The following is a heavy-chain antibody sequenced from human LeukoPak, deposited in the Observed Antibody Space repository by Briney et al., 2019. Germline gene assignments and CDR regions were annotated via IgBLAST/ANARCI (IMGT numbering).Heavy chain of an antibody. D-gene: IGHD6-19*01. CDR1: GFTFSHYG. V-gene: IGHV3-30*03. Sequence: GGSLRLSCEASGFTFSHYGIHWVRQAPGKGLEWVAVISSDGSQKFYGDSVKGRFTISRDNSKNTLYLQMNSLRRDDTAVYYCARGGWLVQFFGDFWGQGTLVTVSS. CDR3: ARGGWLVQFFGDF. J-gene: IGHJ4*02. CDR2: ISSDGSQK.